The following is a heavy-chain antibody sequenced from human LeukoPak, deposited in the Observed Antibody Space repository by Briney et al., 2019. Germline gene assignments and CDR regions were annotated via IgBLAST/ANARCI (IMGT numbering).Heavy chain of an antibody. Sequence: GGSLRLSCAASGFTFSSYAMSWVRQAPGKGLECVSGISGSGSSTYYADSVKGRFTISRDNSKNTLYLQMIGLRAEDTAVYYCAKDRRSSNWLHDYWGQGTLVTVSS. D-gene: IGHD6-13*01. CDR2: ISGSGSST. V-gene: IGHV3-23*01. CDR3: AKDRRSSNWLHDY. CDR1: GFTFSSYA. J-gene: IGHJ4*02.